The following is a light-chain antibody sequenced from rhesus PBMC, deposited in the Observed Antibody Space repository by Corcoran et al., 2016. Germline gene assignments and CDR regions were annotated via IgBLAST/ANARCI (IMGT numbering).Light chain of an antibody. CDR1: ENVNNY. Sequence: DIQMTQSPSSLSASVGDRVTITCRASENVNNYLHWYQPRPGKAPKLLIYKASTLQSGVPSRFSGSGSGTDLTLTISSLQPEEFTTYYCQHSYGTPLTFGGGTKVELK. CDR3: QHSYGTPLT. J-gene: IGKJ4*01. CDR2: KAS. V-gene: IGKV1-74*01.